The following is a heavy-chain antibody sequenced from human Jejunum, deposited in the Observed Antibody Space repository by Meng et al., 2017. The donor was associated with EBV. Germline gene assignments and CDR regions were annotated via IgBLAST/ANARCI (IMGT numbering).Heavy chain of an antibody. V-gene: IGHV1-46*01. CDR1: GYTFIDYN. J-gene: IGHJ4*02. CDR3: VGEIVAPYSFDQ. D-gene: IGHD5-12*01. Sequence: QVERVESGTEVKKTGTSVQIYGKTSGYTFIDYNVHWVRHAPGQGLEWMGILKPNNGATSYAQRIRGRVNMTRDTSTSTVYMELSSLRSEDTALYYCVGEIVAPYSFDQWGQGTLVTVSS. CDR2: LKPNNGAT.